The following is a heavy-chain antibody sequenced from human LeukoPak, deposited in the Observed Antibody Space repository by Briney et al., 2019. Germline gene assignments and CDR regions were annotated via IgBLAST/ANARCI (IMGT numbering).Heavy chain of an antibody. CDR1: GGSISSYY. CDR2: IYYSGST. CDR3: ARAWRHGDWFDP. V-gene: IGHV4-59*01. Sequence: PSETLSLTCTVSGGSISSYYWSWIRQPPGKGLEWIGYIYYSGSTNYNPSLKSRVTISVDTSKNQFSLKLSSVTAADTAVYYWARAWRHGDWFDPWGQGTLVTVSS. J-gene: IGHJ5*02. D-gene: IGHD4-17*01.